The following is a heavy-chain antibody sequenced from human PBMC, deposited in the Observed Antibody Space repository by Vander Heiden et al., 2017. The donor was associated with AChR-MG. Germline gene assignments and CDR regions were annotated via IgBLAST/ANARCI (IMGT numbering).Heavy chain of an antibody. CDR2: IRGSGGNS. J-gene: IGHJ4*02. D-gene: IGHD3-9*01. CDR1: GFPFGNYV. CDR3: AKDQDEVRYCDWLSTNFDY. V-gene: IGHV3-23*01. Sequence: EVQLLESGGGLVQPGGSLRLSCAASGFPFGNYVMYWVRQAPGKGLEWVSGIRGSGGNSHYADSVKGRFTISRDNSKNTLYLQMNSLRVEDTAVYYCAKDQDEVRYCDWLSTNFDYWGQGTLVTVSS.